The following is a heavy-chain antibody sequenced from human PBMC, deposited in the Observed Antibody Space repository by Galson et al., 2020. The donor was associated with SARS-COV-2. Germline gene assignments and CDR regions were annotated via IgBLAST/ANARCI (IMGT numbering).Heavy chain of an antibody. D-gene: IGHD2-2*01. CDR2: IYSDGNT. CDR3: ARERMAGTIYYCFDY. Sequence: GGSLRLSCAASGFSVSSSYMNWVRQAPGRGLEWGSVIYSDGNTYYADTVKGRFTISRDNSKNTVYLQMNSLRAEDTAVYYCARERMAGTIYYCFDYWGQGTLVTVAS. CDR1: GFSVSSSY. J-gene: IGHJ4*02. V-gene: IGHV3-53*01.